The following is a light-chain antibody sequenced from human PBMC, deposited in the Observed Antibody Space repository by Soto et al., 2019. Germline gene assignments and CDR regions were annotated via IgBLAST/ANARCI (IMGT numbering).Light chain of an antibody. V-gene: IGKV1-27*01. CDR2: AAS. CDR1: QGFSTY. CDR3: QKYNSAPPWT. Sequence: DIQMTQSPSSLSASVGDRVTITCRASQGFSTYLAWYQQRPGKVPKLLIYAASTLQSGVPSRFSGSRSGTDFILTISSLQPEDVATYYCQKYNSAPPWTFGQGTKVEIK. J-gene: IGKJ1*01.